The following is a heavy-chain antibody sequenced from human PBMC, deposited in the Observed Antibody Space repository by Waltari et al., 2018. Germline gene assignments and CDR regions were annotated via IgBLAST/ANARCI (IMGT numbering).Heavy chain of an antibody. Sequence: QLLESGGGLVEPGGSLRLSCVGSGFTFSRFAISWVRQAPGKGVEWVSAFSNAGRTYYAASVGGRFTVIRDDDKSTLYMQMDDLRVEDTAVYYCAKDHPTSGWPAFEVWGQGTVVTVSS. CDR2: FSNAGRT. CDR3: AKDHPTSGWPAFEV. J-gene: IGHJ4*02. CDR1: GFTFSRFA. V-gene: IGHV3-23*01. D-gene: IGHD6-19*01.